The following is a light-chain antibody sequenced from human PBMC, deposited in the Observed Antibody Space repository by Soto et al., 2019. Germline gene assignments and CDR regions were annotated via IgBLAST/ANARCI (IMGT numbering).Light chain of an antibody. CDR3: QQSYSPIT. CDR2: AAS. CDR1: QSIYNY. V-gene: IGKV1-39*01. J-gene: IGKJ5*01. Sequence: DIQMTQSPSSLSASVGDRVTITCRASQSIYNYLNWYQQKPGKAPELLIYAASSLQSGVSSRFSGSGSGTDFTLTISSLQPEDFATYYCQQSYSPITFGQGTRLEIK.